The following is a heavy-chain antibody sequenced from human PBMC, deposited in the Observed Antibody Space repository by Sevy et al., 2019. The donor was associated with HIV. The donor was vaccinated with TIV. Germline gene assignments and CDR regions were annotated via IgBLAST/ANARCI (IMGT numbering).Heavy chain of an antibody. CDR1: GLSVSRNY. CDR3: ASQLGIGAFDI. J-gene: IGHJ3*02. V-gene: IGHV3-53*01. Sequence: GESLKISCAASGLSVSRNYLSWVRQAPGKGLEWVSVIYAGGSTYYADYVKGRFTVSRDKAKNTLYYQMNSLRAEDTAVYYCASQLGIGAFDIWGQGTMVTVSS. D-gene: IGHD7-27*01. CDR2: IYAGGST.